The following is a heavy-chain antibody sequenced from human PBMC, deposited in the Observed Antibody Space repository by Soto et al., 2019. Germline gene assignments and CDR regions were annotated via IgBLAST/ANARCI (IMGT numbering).Heavy chain of an antibody. D-gene: IGHD2-2*01. CDR1: GFTFSSYS. V-gene: IGHV3-23*01. J-gene: IGHJ6*03. CDR2: ISGSGTTT. Sequence: EVQLLESGGGLVQPGGSLRLSCAASGFTFSSYSMSWVRLAPGKGLEWVSTISGSGTTTYYADSVKGRFTISRDNSKNTLYLQMKSLRAEDTAVYYCAKAGVINVVPGRGNYYMDVWGKGATVTVS. CDR3: AKAGVINVVPGRGNYYMDV.